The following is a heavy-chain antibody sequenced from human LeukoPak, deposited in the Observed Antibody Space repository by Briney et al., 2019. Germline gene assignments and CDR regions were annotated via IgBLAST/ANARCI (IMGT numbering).Heavy chain of an antibody. D-gene: IGHD3-22*01. CDR1: GFTFSSNA. Sequence: GRSLRLSCAASGFTFSSNAMHWVRQAPGKGLEWVAVIWYDGRDKYYADSVKGRFTISRDNSTDTLYLQMNSLKAEDTAVYYCARDNYYDSSGYYGYWGQGTLVTVSS. V-gene: IGHV3-33*01. CDR3: ARDNYYDSSGYYGY. CDR2: IWYDGRDK. J-gene: IGHJ4*02.